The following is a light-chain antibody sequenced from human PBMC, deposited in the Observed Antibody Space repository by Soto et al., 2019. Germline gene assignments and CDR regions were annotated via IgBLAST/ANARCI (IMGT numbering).Light chain of an antibody. CDR3: QQRSNWPPWT. J-gene: IGKJ1*01. V-gene: IGKV3-11*01. CDR1: QSVSSY. CDR2: DAS. Sequence: EVVLTQSPGTLSLSPGERATLSCRASQSVSSYLAWYQQKPGQAPRLLIYDASNRATGIPARFSGSGSGTDFTLTISSLEPEDFAVYYCQQRSNWPPWTCGQGTKVEI.